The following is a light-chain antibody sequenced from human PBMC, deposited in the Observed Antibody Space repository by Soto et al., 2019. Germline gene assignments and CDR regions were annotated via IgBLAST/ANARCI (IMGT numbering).Light chain of an antibody. Sequence: EVVMTQFPATLSVSPGERATLSCRASQRVSSNLAWYQQKPGQAPRLLIYGASTRATGLPARFSGSGSGTEFTLTISSLQSEDFAVYYCQQYNNWPYTFGQGTKLDIK. J-gene: IGKJ2*01. CDR3: QQYNNWPYT. CDR2: GAS. V-gene: IGKV3-15*01. CDR1: QRVSSN.